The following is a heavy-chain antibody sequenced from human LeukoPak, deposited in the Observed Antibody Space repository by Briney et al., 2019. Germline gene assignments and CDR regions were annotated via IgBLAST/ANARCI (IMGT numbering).Heavy chain of an antibody. J-gene: IGHJ4*02. CDR2: ISSSGGTT. Sequence: GGSLRLSCAASGFTFSSYAMSWVRQAPGKGLEWVSAISSSGGTTYYSDSVKGRFTISRDNSKNTLYLQMNSLRAEDTAVYYCARDFDPWFGESRLVDYWGQGTLVTVSS. CDR3: ARDFDPWFGESRLVDY. D-gene: IGHD3-10*01. CDR1: GFTFSSYA. V-gene: IGHV3-23*01.